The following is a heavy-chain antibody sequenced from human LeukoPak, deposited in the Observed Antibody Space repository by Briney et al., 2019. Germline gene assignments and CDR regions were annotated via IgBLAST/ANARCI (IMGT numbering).Heavy chain of an antibody. V-gene: IGHV3-30*18. CDR3: AKDHDCGGDCYSALLDY. CDR2: TSYDGSNK. D-gene: IGHD2-21*02. Sequence: GGSLRLSCAASGFTFSSYGMHWVRQAPGKGLEWVAVTSYDGSNKYYADSVKGRFTISRDNSKNTLYLQMNSLRAEDTAVYYCAKDHDCGGDCYSALLDYWGQGTLVTVSS. CDR1: GFTFSSYG. J-gene: IGHJ4*02.